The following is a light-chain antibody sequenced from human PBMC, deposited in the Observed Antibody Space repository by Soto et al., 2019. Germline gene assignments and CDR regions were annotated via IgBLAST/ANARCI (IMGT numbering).Light chain of an antibody. CDR1: SSDIGGYNF. CDR3: SSYTSISTLYV. J-gene: IGLJ1*01. CDR2: DVS. V-gene: IGLV2-14*01. Sequence: QSALTQPASVSGSPGQSITISCTGTSSDIGGYNFVSWYQQHPGKAPKLIIYDVSDRPSGVSNRFSGSKSANTASLTISGLQAEDEADYHCSSYTSISTLYVFGTGTKVNVL.